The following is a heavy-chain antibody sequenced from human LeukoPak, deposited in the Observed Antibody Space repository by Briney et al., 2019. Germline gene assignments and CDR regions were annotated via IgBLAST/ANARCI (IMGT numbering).Heavy chain of an antibody. Sequence: GRSLRLSCAASGLTFSSYGMHWVRQAPGKGLEWVAVISYDGSNKYYADSVKGRFTISRDNSKNTLYLQMNSLRAEDTAVYYCAKEYYINWFDPWGQGTLVTVSS. CDR3: AKEYYINWFDP. J-gene: IGHJ5*02. CDR2: ISYDGSNK. D-gene: IGHD3-10*01. V-gene: IGHV3-30*18. CDR1: GLTFSSYG.